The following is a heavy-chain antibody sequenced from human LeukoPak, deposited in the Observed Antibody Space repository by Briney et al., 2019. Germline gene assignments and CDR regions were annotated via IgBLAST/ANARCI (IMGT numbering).Heavy chain of an antibody. CDR1: GYTLTELS. CDR2: FDPEDGET. V-gene: IGHV1-24*01. CDR3: ASGFTGYYDYFDY. Sequence: GASVKVSCKVSGYTLTELSMHWVRQAPGKGHEWMGGFDPEDGETIYAQKFQGRVTMTEDTSTDTAYMELSSLRSEDTAVYYCASGFTGYYDYFDYWGQGTLVAVSS. D-gene: IGHD1-26*01. J-gene: IGHJ4*02.